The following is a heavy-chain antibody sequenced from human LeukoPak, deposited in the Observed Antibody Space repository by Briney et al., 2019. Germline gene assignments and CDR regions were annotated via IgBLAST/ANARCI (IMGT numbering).Heavy chain of an antibody. J-gene: IGHJ5*02. Sequence: SETLSLTCAVYGGSFSGYYWSWIRHPPRKGLEWIGESNPSGSPNYRPSPKTRVPISRDTSKKQFSLKLSSVTAADSAVYYCARALAFDPWGQGTLVTVSS. D-gene: IGHD2-21*01. CDR2: SNPSGSP. CDR3: ARALAFDP. V-gene: IGHV4-34*01. CDR1: GGSFSGYY.